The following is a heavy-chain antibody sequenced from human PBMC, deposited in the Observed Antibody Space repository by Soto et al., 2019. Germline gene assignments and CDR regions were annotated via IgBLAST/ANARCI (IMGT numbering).Heavy chain of an antibody. CDR3: GTHRQTTVTSEF. V-gene: IGHV3-23*01. D-gene: IGHD4-17*01. Sequence: EVQLLESGGGLVQPGESLTLSCAASGFTFSTCAMNWVRQAPGKGLEWVSAIGDNGLSTYYADSVKGRFTISRDNSKNPLYLQMNSLRADDTVVYCCGTHRQTTVTSEFWGQGALVTVST. CDR1: GFTFSTCA. J-gene: IGHJ4*02. CDR2: IGDNGLST.